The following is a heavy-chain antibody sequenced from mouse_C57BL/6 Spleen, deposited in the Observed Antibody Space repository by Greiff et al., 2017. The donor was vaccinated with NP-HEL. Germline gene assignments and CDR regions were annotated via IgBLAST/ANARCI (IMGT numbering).Heavy chain of an antibody. CDR2: IRNKANGYTT. V-gene: IGHV7-3*01. J-gene: IGHJ2*01. Sequence: EVKLMESGGGLVQPGGSLSLSCAASGFTFTDYYMSWVRQPPGKALEWLGFIRNKANGYTTEYSASVKGRFTISRDTSQSILYLQMNALRAEDSATYYCARSAVSSYLDYWGQGTTLTVSS. D-gene: IGHD1-1*01. CDR1: GFTFTDYY. CDR3: ARSAVSSYLDY.